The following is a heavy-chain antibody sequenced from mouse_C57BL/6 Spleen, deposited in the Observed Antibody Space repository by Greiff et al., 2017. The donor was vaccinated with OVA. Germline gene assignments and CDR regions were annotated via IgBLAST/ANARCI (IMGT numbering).Heavy chain of an antibody. V-gene: IGHV1-26*01. Sequence: VQLQQSGPELVKPGASVKISCKASGYTFTDYYMNWVKQSHGKSLEWIGDINPNNGGTSYNQKFKGKATLTVDKSSSTAYMELRSLTSEDSAVYYCARAAQATGYWGQGTTLTVSS. D-gene: IGHD3-2*02. CDR2: INPNNGGT. CDR3: ARAAQATGY. CDR1: GYTFTDYY. J-gene: IGHJ2*01.